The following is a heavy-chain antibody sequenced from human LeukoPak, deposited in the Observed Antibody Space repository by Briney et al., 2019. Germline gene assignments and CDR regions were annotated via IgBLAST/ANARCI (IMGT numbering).Heavy chain of an antibody. Sequence: GGSLRLSCEASGFTFSDYYLSWIRQSPGKGLEWISYISSNSPYTTYADSVEGRFTVSRDNSNTSLYLQMNSLTAEDTAVYYCARGALASLHAFDIWGQGTMVTVSS. J-gene: IGHJ3*02. V-gene: IGHV3-11*06. CDR1: GFTFSDYY. CDR3: ARGALASLHAFDI. D-gene: IGHD6-19*01. CDR2: ISSNSPYT.